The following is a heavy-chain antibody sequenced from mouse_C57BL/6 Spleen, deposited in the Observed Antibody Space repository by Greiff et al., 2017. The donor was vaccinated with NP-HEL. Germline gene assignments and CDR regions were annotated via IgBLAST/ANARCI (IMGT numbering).Heavy chain of an antibody. CDR3: TGPGGFLREGYFDY. CDR1: GFTFSNYW. J-gene: IGHJ2*01. D-gene: IGHD2-12*01. Sequence: EVKVEESGGGLVQPGGSMKLSCVASGFTFSNYWMNWVRQSPEKGLEWVAQIRLKSDNYATHYAESVKGRFTISRDDSKSSVYLQMNNLRAEDTGIYYCTGPGGFLREGYFDYWGQGTTLTVSS. CDR2: IRLKSDNYAT. V-gene: IGHV6-3*01.